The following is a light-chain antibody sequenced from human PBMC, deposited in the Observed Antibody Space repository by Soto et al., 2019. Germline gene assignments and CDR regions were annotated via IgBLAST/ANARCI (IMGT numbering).Light chain of an antibody. CDR2: AAS. CDR3: QQLNAYPLT. Sequence: DIQLTQSPSFLSASLGDRVTITCRASQGISSYLAWYQQKPGKAPKLLIYAASTLQSGVPSRFSGSGSETEFTLTISSLQPEDFATYYCQQLNAYPLTFGGGTKVDI. CDR1: QGISSY. J-gene: IGKJ4*01. V-gene: IGKV1-9*01.